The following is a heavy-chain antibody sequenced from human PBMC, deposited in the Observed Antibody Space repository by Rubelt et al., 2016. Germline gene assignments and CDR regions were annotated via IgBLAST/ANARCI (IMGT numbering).Heavy chain of an antibody. J-gene: IGHJ4*02. CDR3: ARDTGSGNDY. CDR1: GGSISSYY. Sequence: VQLQESGPGLVKPSETLSLTCTVSGGSISSYYWSWIRQPPGKGLEWIGYIYYSGSTNYNPSLKSRVTISVDTSKNQFSLKLSSVTAADTAVYYCARDTGSGNDYWGQGTLVTVSS. CDR2: IYYSGST. V-gene: IGHV4-59*12. D-gene: IGHD3-10*01.